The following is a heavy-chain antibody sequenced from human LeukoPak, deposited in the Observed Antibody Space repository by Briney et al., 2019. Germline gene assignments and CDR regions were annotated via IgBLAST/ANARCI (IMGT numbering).Heavy chain of an antibody. CDR1: GGTFSSYA. Sequence: SVKVSCKASGGTFSSYAISWVRQAPGQGLEWMGGIIPIFGTANYAQKFQGRVTTTADKSTSTAYMELSSLRSEDTAVYYCARSQQLVRRYFDYWGQGTLVTVSS. J-gene: IGHJ4*02. V-gene: IGHV1-69*06. D-gene: IGHD6-13*01. CDR2: IIPIFGTA. CDR3: ARSQQLVRRYFDY.